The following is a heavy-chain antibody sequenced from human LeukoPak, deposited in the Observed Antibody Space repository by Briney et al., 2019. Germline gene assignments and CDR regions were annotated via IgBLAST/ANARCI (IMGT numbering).Heavy chain of an antibody. CDR2: INPNTGGT. CDR3: ARVQIRSAWSFSFYYFDY. J-gene: IGHJ4*02. V-gene: IGHV1-2*02. Sequence: GASVKVSCKASGYTFTGYYIYWVRQAPGQGLEWMGWINPNTGGTNFAQKFQDRVTMTTDTSISTAYMELSRLRSDDTAVYYCARVQIRSAWSFSFYYFDYWGQGTLVTVSS. CDR1: GYTFTGYY. D-gene: IGHD6-19*01.